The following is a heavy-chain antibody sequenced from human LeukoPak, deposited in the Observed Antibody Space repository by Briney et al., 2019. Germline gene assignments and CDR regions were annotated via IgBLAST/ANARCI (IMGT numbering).Heavy chain of an antibody. CDR1: GFTFSSSA. Sequence: GGSLRLSCAASGFTFSSSAMSWVRQAPDKGLEWVAVVSYDGSNKYYADSVKGRFTVSRDNSKNTLYLQMNSLRAEDTAVYYCAIGDSLGELSSSFEYWGQGTLVTVSS. CDR3: AIGDSLGELSSSFEY. D-gene: IGHD3-16*02. V-gene: IGHV3-30*04. CDR2: VSYDGSNK. J-gene: IGHJ4*02.